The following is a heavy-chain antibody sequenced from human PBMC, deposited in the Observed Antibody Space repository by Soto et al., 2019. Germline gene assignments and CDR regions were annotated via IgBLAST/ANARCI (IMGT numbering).Heavy chain of an antibody. J-gene: IGHJ4*02. CDR1: GGTFSSYT. CDR2: IIPILGIA. V-gene: IGHV1-69*02. CDR3: ATPTSGYDFYFDY. D-gene: IGHD5-12*01. Sequence: QVQLVQSGAEAKKPGSSVKVSCKASGGTFSSYTISWVRQAPGQGLEWIGRIIPILGIANYAQKFQGRVTITADKSTSTAYMELSSLRSEDTAVYYCATPTSGYDFYFDYWGQGTLVTVSS.